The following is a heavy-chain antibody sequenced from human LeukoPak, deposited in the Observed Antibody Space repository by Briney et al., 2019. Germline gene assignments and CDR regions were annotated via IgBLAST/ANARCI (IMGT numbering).Heavy chain of an antibody. CDR3: ARDSYDSSGYHTDY. Sequence: VASVKVSCKASGYTFTSYGISWVRQAPGQGLEWMGWISAYNGNTNYAQKLQGRVTMTTDTSTSTAYMELRSLRSDDTAVYYCARDSYDSSGYHTDYWGQGTLVTVSS. J-gene: IGHJ4*02. V-gene: IGHV1-18*01. CDR2: ISAYNGNT. CDR1: GYTFTSYG. D-gene: IGHD3-22*01.